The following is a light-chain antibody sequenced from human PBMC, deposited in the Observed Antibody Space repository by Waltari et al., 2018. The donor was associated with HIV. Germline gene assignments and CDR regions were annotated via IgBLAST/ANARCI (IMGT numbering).Light chain of an antibody. Sequence: QSVLPPPPSASGTPGQRVTISCSGSSSNIRSNTVNWYQHLPGTAPKLLIYNNYQRPSGVPDRFSGSKSGPSASLAISGLQSEDEADYYCAAWDDSLNGSVFGNGTKVTLL. CDR1: SSNIRSNT. V-gene: IGLV1-44*01. J-gene: IGLJ1*01. CDR3: AAWDDSLNGSV. CDR2: NNY.